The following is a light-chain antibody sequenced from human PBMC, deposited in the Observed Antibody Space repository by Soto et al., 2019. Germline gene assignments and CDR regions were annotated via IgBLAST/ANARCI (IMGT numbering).Light chain of an antibody. CDR2: DAS. V-gene: IGKV3-11*01. CDR1: QSVSSY. J-gene: IGKJ5*01. Sequence: EIVLTQSPATLSLSPGERATLSCRASQSVSSYLAWYQQKPGQAPRLLIYDASNRATGVPARFSGSGSGTDFTLTISSLEPEAFAVYYCQQRYNWPPITIGQGTRLEIK. CDR3: QQRYNWPPIT.